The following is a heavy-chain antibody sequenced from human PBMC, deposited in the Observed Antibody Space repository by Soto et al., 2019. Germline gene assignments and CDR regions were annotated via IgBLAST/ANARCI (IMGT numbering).Heavy chain of an antibody. J-gene: IGHJ5*02. Sequence: EVQLVESGGGLVQPGRSLRLSCAASGFTFDDYAMHWVRQAPGKGLEWVSGISWNSGSIGYADSVKGRFTISRDNAKNSLYLQMNSLRAEDTALYYCAKDNGPHLSFGDSWGQGTLVTVSS. V-gene: IGHV3-9*01. CDR3: AKDNGPHLSFGDS. CDR2: ISWNSGSI. D-gene: IGHD3-10*01. CDR1: GFTFDDYA.